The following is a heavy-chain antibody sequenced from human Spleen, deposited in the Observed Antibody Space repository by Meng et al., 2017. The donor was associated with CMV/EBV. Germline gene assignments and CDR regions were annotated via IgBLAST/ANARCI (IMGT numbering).Heavy chain of an antibody. CDR1: GYTFTGYY. V-gene: IGHV1-2*02. D-gene: IGHD6-19*01. CDR3: ARTPPSSSSGWDWFDP. J-gene: IGHJ5*02. CDR2: INPNSGTT. Sequence: ASVKVSCKASGYTFTGYYMHWVRQAPGQGLEWMGWINPNSGTTNYAQKFQGRVTMTRDTSISTAYMELSRLRSEDTAVYYCARTPPSSSSGWDWFDPWGQGTLVTVSS.